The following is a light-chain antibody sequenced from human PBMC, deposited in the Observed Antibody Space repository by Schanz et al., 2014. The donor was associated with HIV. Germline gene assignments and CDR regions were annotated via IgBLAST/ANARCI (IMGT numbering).Light chain of an antibody. V-gene: IGKV1-27*01. CDR1: QGISNY. Sequence: DIQMTQSPSSLSASVGDRVTITCRASQGISNYLAWYQQKPGKLPHLLIFAASTLQSGVSSRFSGTGSGTDFSLTISSLQPEDVATYYCLKYGSAPWTFGQGTKVEV. CDR2: AAS. CDR3: LKYGSAPWT. J-gene: IGKJ1*01.